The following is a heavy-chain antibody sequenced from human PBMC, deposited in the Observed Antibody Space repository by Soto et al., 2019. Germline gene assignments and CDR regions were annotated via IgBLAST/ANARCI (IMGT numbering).Heavy chain of an antibody. V-gene: IGHV4-39*01. CDR2: IYYRGNA. D-gene: IGHD3-3*01. J-gene: IGHJ4*02. CDR1: DDSINSDKYY. CDR3: SRLEGLATFSYYFDV. Sequence: QLQLQESGPGLVQPSETLSLTCSVSDDSINSDKYYWGWIRQPPGKGLEWIGSIYYRGNAYYNPSLHTRDTISLDKSRSQSSLKLNSVNAADSAVYFCSRLEGLATFSYYFDVWGPGALVTGSS.